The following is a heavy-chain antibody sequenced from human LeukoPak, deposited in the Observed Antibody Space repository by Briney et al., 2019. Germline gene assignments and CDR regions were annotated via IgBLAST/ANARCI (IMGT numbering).Heavy chain of an antibody. CDR1: GFTVSSNS. V-gene: IGHV3-53*01. Sequence: GGSLRLSCAASGFTVSSNSMSWVRQAPGEGLEWVSVIYSGGSTYYADSVKGRFTISRDNSKNTLYLQMNSLRAEDTAVYYCARVDYYGSGSYPATFDPWGQGTLVTVSS. J-gene: IGHJ5*02. CDR3: ARVDYYGSGSYPATFDP. CDR2: IYSGGST. D-gene: IGHD3-10*01.